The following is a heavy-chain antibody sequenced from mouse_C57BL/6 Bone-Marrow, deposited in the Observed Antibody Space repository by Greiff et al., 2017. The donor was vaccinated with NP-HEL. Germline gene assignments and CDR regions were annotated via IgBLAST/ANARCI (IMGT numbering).Heavy chain of an antibody. CDR2: ISYDGSN. V-gene: IGHV3-6*01. D-gene: IGHD1-1*01. CDR3: ARGHGSSRFDY. CDR1: GYSITSGYY. Sequence: EVKLQESGPGLVKPSQSLSLTCSVTGYSITSGYYWNWLRQFLGNKLEWMGYISYDGSNNYNPSLKNRISITRDTSKNQFFLKLNSVTTEDTATYYCARGHGSSRFDYWGQGTTLTVSS. J-gene: IGHJ2*01.